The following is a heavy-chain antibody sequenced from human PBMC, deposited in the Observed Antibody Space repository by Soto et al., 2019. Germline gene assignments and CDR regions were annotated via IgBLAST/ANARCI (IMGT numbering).Heavy chain of an antibody. CDR3: ARHQPGNGDKAMVPDY. J-gene: IGHJ4*01. CDR1: GGSISSSSYY. CDR2: IYYSGST. D-gene: IGHD5-18*01. V-gene: IGHV4-39*01. Sequence: PSETLSLTCTVSGGSISSSSYYWGWIRQPPGKGLGWIGSIYYSGSTYYNPSLKSRVTISVDTSKNQFSLKLSSVTAADTAVYYCARHQPGNGDKAMVPDYRGQGTLVPVSS.